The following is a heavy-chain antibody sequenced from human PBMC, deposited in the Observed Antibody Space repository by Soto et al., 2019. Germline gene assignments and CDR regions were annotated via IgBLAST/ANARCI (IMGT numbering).Heavy chain of an antibody. D-gene: IGHD3-9*01. CDR3: ARVSLYFDWDTLIDY. Sequence: GGSLRLSCAASGFTVSSNYMSWVRPAPGKGLEWVSVIYSGGSTYYADSVKGRFTISRDNSKNTLYLQMNSLRAEDTAVYYCARVSLYFDWDTLIDYWGQGTLVTVSS. CDR1: GFTVSSNY. V-gene: IGHV3-66*01. CDR2: IYSGGST. J-gene: IGHJ4*02.